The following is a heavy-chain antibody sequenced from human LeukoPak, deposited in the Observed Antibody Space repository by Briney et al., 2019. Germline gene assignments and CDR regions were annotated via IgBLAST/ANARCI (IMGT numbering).Heavy chain of an antibody. CDR2: IYYTGST. Sequence: SETLSLTCAVSGASISGSGYYLGWIRQPPGKGLEWIGNIYYTGSTYYNPSLKSRVTISVDTSKNQFSLKLSSVTAADTAVYYCARHIMTGLVIIGDAFDIWGQGTMVTVSS. V-gene: IGHV4-39*01. D-gene: IGHD3/OR15-3a*01. J-gene: IGHJ3*02. CDR3: ARHIMTGLVIIGDAFDI. CDR1: GASISGSGYY.